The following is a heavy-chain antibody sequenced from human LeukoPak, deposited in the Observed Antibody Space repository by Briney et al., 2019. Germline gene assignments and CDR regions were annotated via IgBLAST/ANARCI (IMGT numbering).Heavy chain of an antibody. CDR3: ANDGAYYDSSTDAFDI. CDR2: IKQDGSEK. V-gene: IGHV3-7*03. J-gene: IGHJ3*02. D-gene: IGHD3-22*01. CDR1: GFTFSSYE. Sequence: GGSLRLSCAASGFTFSSYEMNWVRQAPGKGLEWVANIKQDGSEKYYVDSVKGRFTISRDNAKNSLYLQMNSLRAEDTAVYYCANDGAYYDSSTDAFDIWGQGTMVTVSS.